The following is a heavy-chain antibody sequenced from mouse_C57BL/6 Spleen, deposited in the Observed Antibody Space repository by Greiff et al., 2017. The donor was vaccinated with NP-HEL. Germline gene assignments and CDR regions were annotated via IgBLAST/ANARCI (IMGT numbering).Heavy chain of an antibody. CDR2: ISYDGSN. CDR3: AREGNYVYAMDY. J-gene: IGHJ4*01. Sequence: EVKLMESGPGLVKPSQSLSLTCSVTGYSITSGYYWNWIRQFPGNQLEWMGYISYDGSNNYNPYLKNRISITRDTSKNQFFLKLNSVTTEDTATYYCAREGNYVYAMDYWGQGTSVTVSS. D-gene: IGHD2-1*01. CDR1: GYSITSGYY. V-gene: IGHV3-6*01.